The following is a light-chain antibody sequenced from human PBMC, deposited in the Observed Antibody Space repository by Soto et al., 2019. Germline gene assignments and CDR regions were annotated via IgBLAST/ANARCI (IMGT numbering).Light chain of an antibody. CDR2: GAT. V-gene: IGKV3-15*01. CDR1: QNVGNS. CDR3: QHYTNWPPYT. J-gene: IGKJ2*01. Sequence: EIVMTQSPATLSVSPGERATLSCRASQNVGNSLAWYQQKPGQAPRLLIYGATTRATGIPARFSGSVSGTDFTLTISSLQSEDFAVYYCQHYTNWPPYTVGQGTKVEIK.